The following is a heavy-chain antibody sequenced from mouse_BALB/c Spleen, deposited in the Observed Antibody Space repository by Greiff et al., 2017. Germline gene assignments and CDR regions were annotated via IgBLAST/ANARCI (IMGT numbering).Heavy chain of an antibody. Sequence: EVKLVESGGGLVKPGGSLKLSCAASGFTFSSYAMSWVRQSPEKRLEWVAEISSGGSYTYYPDTVTGRFTISRDNAKNTLYLEMSSLRSEDTAMYYCAREGFDYWGQGTTLTVSA. CDR2: ISSGGSYT. V-gene: IGHV5-9-4*01. CDR1: GFTFSSYA. J-gene: IGHJ2*01. CDR3: AREGFDY.